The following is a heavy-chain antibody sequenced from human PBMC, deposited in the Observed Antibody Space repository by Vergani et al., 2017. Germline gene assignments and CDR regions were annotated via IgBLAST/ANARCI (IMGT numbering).Heavy chain of an antibody. V-gene: IGHV4-39*01. Sequence: QLQLQESGPGLVKPSETLSLTCTVSGGSISSSSYYWGWIRQPPGKGLEWIGSIYYSGSTYYNPSLKSRVTISVDTSKNQFSLKLSSVTAADTAVYYCTRQGWRLYYYYMDVWGKGTTVTVSS. CDR3: TRQGWRLYYYYMDV. CDR1: GGSISSSSYY. CDR2: IYYSGST. D-gene: IGHD2-15*01. J-gene: IGHJ6*03.